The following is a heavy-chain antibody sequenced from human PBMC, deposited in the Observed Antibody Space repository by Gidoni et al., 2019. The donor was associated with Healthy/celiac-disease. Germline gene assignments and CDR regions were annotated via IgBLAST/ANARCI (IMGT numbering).Heavy chain of an antibody. Sequence: EVQLLESGGGLVQPGGSLRLSCAASGFTFSSYAMSWVRQAPGKGREWVSAISGSGGSTYYADSVKGRFTISRDNSKNTLYLQMNSLRAKDTAVYYCAKDPLEWLVPDWGQGTLVTVSS. CDR3: AKDPLEWLVPD. V-gene: IGHV3-23*01. D-gene: IGHD6-19*01. CDR2: ISGSGGST. J-gene: IGHJ4*02. CDR1: GFTFSSYA.